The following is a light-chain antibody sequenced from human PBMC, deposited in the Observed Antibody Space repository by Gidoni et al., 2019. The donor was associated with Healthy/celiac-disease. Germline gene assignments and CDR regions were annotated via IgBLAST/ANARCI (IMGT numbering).Light chain of an antibody. CDR3: QQRSNG. V-gene: IGKV3-11*01. Sequence: EIVLTQSPATLSLSPGERATLSCRASQSVSSYLAWYQQKPGQAPRLLIYDASNRATGIPARFRGSGSGTDFTLTISSLEPEDFAVYYCQQRSNGFXGXTKVEIK. CDR2: DAS. CDR1: QSVSSY. J-gene: IGKJ4*01.